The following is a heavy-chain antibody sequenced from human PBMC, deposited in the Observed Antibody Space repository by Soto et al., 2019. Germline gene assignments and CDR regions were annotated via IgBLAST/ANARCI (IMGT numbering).Heavy chain of an antibody. CDR3: STADTVLARYGMDV. V-gene: IGHV1-24*01. D-gene: IGHD5-18*01. CDR1: GYTLTELS. J-gene: IGHJ6*02. CDR2: FDPEDGET. Sequence: QVQLVQSGAEVKKPGASVKVSCKVSGYTLTELSMHWVRQAPGKGLEWMGGFDPEDGETIYAQKFQGRVTMTEDTSTDTAYMELSSLRSEDTAVHYCSTADTVLARYGMDVWGQGTTVTVSS.